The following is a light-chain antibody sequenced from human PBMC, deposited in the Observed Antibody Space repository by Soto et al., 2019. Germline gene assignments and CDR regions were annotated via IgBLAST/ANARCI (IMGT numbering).Light chain of an antibody. CDR1: SSDVGGYNY. CDR2: DVS. Sequence: ALTQPASVSGSPGQSITISCTGTSSDVGGYNYVSWYQQHPGKAPKLMIYDVSNRPSGVSNRFSGSKSGNTASLTISGLQAEDEADYYCSSYTSSSTLYVFGTGTQLTVL. CDR3: SSYTSSSTLYV. J-gene: IGLJ1*01. V-gene: IGLV2-14*01.